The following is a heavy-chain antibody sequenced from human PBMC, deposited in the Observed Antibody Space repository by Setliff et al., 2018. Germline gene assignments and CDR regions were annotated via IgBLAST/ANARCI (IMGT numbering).Heavy chain of an antibody. CDR1: GYSFTSYW. D-gene: IGHD3-22*01. CDR2: IYPGDSDT. CDR3: ARYDSSGYHYYYGMDV. Sequence: PGESLKISCRGSGYSFTSYWIGWVRQMPGKGLEWMGIIYPGDSDTRYSPSFQGQVTISADKSISTAYLQWSSLKASDTAMYYCARYDSSGYHYYYGMDVWGPGTTVTVSS. J-gene: IGHJ6*02. V-gene: IGHV5-51*01.